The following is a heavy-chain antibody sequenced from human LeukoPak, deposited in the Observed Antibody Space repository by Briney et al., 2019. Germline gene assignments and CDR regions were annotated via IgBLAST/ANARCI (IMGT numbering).Heavy chain of an antibody. CDR1: GLSVSSNF. CDR2: IYGGGST. J-gene: IGHJ4*02. D-gene: IGHD5-24*01. Sequence: GGSLRLSCAATGLSVSSNFMSWVRKAPGKGLEWVSVIYGGGSTYYADSVKGRFTISRDTPKNTLYLQMNSLRVEDTAVYYCAREGEMATNGFDYWGQGTLVTVSS. CDR3: AREGEMATNGFDY. V-gene: IGHV3-53*01.